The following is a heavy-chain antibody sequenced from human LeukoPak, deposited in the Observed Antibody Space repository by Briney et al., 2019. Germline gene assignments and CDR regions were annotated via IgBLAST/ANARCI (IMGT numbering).Heavy chain of an antibody. CDR2: ISYDGSNK. D-gene: IGHD3-3*01. J-gene: IGHJ4*02. CDR1: GFTFSSYG. V-gene: IGHV3-30*03. Sequence: GGSLRLSCAASGFTFSSYGMHWVRQAPGKGLEWVAVISYDGSNKYYADSVKGRFTISRDNSKNPLYLQMNSLRAEDTAVYYCGTYYDFWSGYPAFDYWGQGTLVTVSS. CDR3: GTYYDFWSGYPAFDY.